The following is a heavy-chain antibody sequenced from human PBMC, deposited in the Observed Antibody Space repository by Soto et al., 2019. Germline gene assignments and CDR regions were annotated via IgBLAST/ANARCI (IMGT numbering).Heavy chain of an antibody. Sequence: QVQLVESGGGVVQPGRSLRLSCAASGFTFNNYAMHWVRQAPGKGLEWVAFISYDGSSKYYADSVTGRFTISRDNSRNTLYLEMNSLRAEDMAVYYCARGDGYIYGNTFDSWGQGTLVTVSS. CDR2: ISYDGSSK. CDR3: ARGDGYIYGNTFDS. CDR1: GFTFNNYA. D-gene: IGHD5-18*01. V-gene: IGHV3-30-3*01. J-gene: IGHJ4*02.